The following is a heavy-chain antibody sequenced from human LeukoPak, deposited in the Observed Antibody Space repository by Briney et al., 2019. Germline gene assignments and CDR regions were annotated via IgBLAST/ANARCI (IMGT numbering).Heavy chain of an antibody. V-gene: IGHV3-23*01. D-gene: IGHD1-26*01. CDR2: ISAGGDLT. J-gene: IGHJ3*01. Sequence: GGSLRLSCAASRFSFSAYPMGWVRRAPGRGLEWASGISAGGDLTFHADPVKGRFTISRDNSKNTLYLQMNSLRADDTAEYYCAKSLLTTASGTGRAFDLWGQGTMVTVSS. CDR1: RFSFSAYP. CDR3: AKSLLTTASGTGRAFDL.